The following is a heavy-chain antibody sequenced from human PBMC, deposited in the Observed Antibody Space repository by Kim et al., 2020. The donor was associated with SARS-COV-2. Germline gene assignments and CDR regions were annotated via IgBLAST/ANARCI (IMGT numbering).Heavy chain of an antibody. J-gene: IGHJ4*02. Sequence: SETLSLTCAVYGGSFSGYYWSWIRQPPGKGLEWIGEINHSGSTNYNPSLKSRVTISVDTSKNQVSLKLSSVTAADTAVYYCARVIGGYYYDSSGYSGMLDYWGQGTLVTVSS. D-gene: IGHD3-22*01. CDR2: INHSGST. V-gene: IGHV4-34*01. CDR3: ARVIGGYYYDSSGYSGMLDY. CDR1: GGSFSGYY.